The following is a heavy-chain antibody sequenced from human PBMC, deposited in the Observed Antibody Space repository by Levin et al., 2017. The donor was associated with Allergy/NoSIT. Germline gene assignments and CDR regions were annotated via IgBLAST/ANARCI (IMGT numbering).Heavy chain of an antibody. Sequence: SQTLSLTCTVSGGSISSSTYYWGWIRQPPGKGLEWIGSIYHDGATYYNPSLKSRLTVSVDTSKNQFSLRLRSVTAADTAVYYCASRTYRAWGRGILVTVSS. D-gene: IGHD3-16*02. V-gene: IGHV4-39*01. CDR2: IYHDGAT. CDR1: GGSISSSTYY. J-gene: IGHJ5*02. CDR3: ASRTYRA.